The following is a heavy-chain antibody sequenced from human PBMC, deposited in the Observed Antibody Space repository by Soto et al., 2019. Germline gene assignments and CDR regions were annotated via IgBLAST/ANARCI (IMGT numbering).Heavy chain of an antibody. D-gene: IGHD3-3*01. Sequence: EVQLVESGGGLVKPGGSLRLSCAASGFDFSSYSMNWVRQAPGKGLEWVSSINEDSSYIYYAHSLRGRLTISRDNAKESLYLQMNSLRAEDMSVYYCVRDFGWYFRSGYMDVWGDGATVTVSS. CDR1: GFDFSSYS. J-gene: IGHJ6*03. CDR3: VRDFGWYFRSGYMDV. V-gene: IGHV3-21*02. CDR2: INEDSSYI.